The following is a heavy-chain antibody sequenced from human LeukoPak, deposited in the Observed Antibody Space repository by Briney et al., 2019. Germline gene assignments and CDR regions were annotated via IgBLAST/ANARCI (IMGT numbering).Heavy chain of an antibody. CDR3: TGTIFGVLVDY. J-gene: IGHJ4*02. CDR2: IRSKANSYAT. Sequence: GGSLRLSCAASGFTFSGSAMHWVRQASGKGLEWVGRIRSKANSYATAYAASVKGRFTISRDESKNTAYLQMNSLKTEDTAVYYCTGTIFGVLVDYWGQGTLVTVSS. D-gene: IGHD3-3*01. V-gene: IGHV3-73*01. CDR1: GFTFSGSA.